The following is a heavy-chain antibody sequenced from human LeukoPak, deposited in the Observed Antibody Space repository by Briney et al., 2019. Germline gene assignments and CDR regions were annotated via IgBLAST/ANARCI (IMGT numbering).Heavy chain of an antibody. CDR2: IYYSGST. Sequence: SETLSLTCTVSGGSISSSSYYWGWIRQPPGKGLEWIGSIYYSGSTYYNPSLKSRVTISVDTSKNRFSLNLSSVTAADTAVYYCARLGDGYNSIIDYWGQGTLVTVSS. CDR1: GGSISSSSYY. V-gene: IGHV4-39*01. CDR3: ARLGDGYNSIIDY. J-gene: IGHJ4*02. D-gene: IGHD5-24*01.